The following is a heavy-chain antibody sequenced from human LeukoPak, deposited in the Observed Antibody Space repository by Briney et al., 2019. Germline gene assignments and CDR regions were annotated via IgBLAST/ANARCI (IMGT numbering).Heavy chain of an antibody. D-gene: IGHD1-26*01. CDR2: IYYSGTT. J-gene: IGHJ4*02. CDR1: GDSISSSSYY. V-gene: IGHV4-39*01. CDR3: ARLVGAATDPFDY. Sequence: SETLSLTCTVSGDSISSSSYYWGWIRQPPGKELEWIGTIYYSGTTYYNPPLKSRVTISVDRSKNQFSLKLSSVTAADTAVYYCARLVGAATDPFDYWGQGTLVTASS.